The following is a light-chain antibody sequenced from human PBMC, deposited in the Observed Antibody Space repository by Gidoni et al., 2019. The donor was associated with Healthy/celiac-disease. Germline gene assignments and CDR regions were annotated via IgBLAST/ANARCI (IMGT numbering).Light chain of an antibody. J-gene: IGKJ5*01. V-gene: IGKV1-33*01. CDR2: DAS. CDR1: QDISNY. CDR3: QQYDNLPIT. Sequence: DLKMTQSPSSLSASVGVRVTITCQARQDISNYLNWYQQKQGKAPKLLIYDASNLETGVPSRFSGSGSGTDFNFTISSLQPEDIATYYCQQYDNLPITFGQGTRLEIK.